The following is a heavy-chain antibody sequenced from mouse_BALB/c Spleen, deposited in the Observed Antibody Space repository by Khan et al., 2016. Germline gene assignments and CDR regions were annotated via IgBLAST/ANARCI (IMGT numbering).Heavy chain of an antibody. J-gene: IGHJ2*01. CDR2: ISYSGST. V-gene: IGHV3-2*02. Sequence: EVQLQESGPGLVKPSQSLSLTCTVTGYSITSDYAWNWIRQFPGNKLEWMGYISYSGSTSYNPSLKSRISITRDTSKHQFFLQLNSVTTEDTATYYCARRGNYDYYYFDYWGQGTTLTVSS. CDR3: ARRGNYDYYYFDY. CDR1: GYSITSDYA. D-gene: IGHD2-4*01.